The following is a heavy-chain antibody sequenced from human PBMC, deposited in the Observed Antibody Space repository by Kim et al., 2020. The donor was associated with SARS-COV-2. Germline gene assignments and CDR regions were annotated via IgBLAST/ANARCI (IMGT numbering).Heavy chain of an antibody. CDR2: INTNTGNP. V-gene: IGHV7-4-1*02. CDR1: GYTFTSYA. J-gene: IGHJ6*02. D-gene: IGHD3-3*01. CDR3: ARDRRTTIFGVVIGDYYGMDV. Sequence: ASVKVSCKASGYTFTSYAMNWVRQAPGQGLEWMGWINTNTGNPTYAQGFTGRFVFSLETSVSTAYLQISSLKAEDTAVYYCARDRRTTIFGVVIGDYYGMDVWGQGTTVTVSS.